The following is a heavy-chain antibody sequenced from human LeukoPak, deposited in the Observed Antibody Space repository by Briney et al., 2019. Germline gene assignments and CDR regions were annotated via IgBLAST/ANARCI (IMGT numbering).Heavy chain of an antibody. Sequence: ASVKVSCKTSGYPFRNYDINWVRQATGQGLECMGWINPHSGKTGYAQKFQGRVTMTTDTSANTAYMDLSSLRSEDTAVYYCASQPPYYYDSSGYYYDYWGQGTLVTVSS. D-gene: IGHD3-22*01. CDR3: ASQPPYYYDSSGYYYDY. J-gene: IGHJ4*02. CDR2: INPHSGKT. CDR1: GYPFRNYD. V-gene: IGHV1-8*01.